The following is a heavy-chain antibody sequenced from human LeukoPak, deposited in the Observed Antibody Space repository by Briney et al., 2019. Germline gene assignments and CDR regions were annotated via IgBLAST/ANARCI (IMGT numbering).Heavy chain of an antibody. Sequence: GASVKVSCKASGGTFSSYAISWVRQAPGQGLEWMGGIIPIFGTANYAQKFQGRVTITADESTSTAYMELSGLRSEDTAVYYCARVAFDYYDSSGYYDYWGQGTLVTVSS. J-gene: IGHJ4*02. D-gene: IGHD3-22*01. CDR1: GGTFSSYA. CDR3: ARVAFDYYDSSGYYDY. V-gene: IGHV1-69*13. CDR2: IIPIFGTA.